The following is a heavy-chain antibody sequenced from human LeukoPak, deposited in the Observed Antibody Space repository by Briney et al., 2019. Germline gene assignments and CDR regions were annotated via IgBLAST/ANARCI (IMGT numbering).Heavy chain of an antibody. CDR2: INQDGSVR. CDR1: GFTFGSNW. J-gene: IGHJ4*02. V-gene: IGHV3-7*01. D-gene: IGHD6-19*01. Sequence: PGGSLRLSCAASGFTFGSNWMSWVRQAPGKGLEWVAHINQDGSVRYYVDSVKGRFTISRDNTKNSLYLQMNNVRVDDTAIYYCARDPSTASAWFYFDLWGQGTLVTVSS. CDR3: ARDPSTASAWFYFDL.